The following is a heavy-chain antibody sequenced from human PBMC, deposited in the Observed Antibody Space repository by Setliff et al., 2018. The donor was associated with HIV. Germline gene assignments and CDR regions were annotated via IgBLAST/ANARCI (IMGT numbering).Heavy chain of an antibody. CDR1: GFTFKNYR. Sequence: PGGSLRLSCATSGFTFKNYRMNWVRQTPGKGLEWVGDIDYRTNIASYADAVRGRFTISRDNVDNSLFLQMNGLRAEDTALYFCARGSWAGYESGGYYHFDFWGQGTLVTVSS. V-gene: IGHV3-48*01. D-gene: IGHD3-22*01. CDR3: ARGSWAGYESGGYYHFDF. CDR2: IDYRTNIA. J-gene: IGHJ4*02.